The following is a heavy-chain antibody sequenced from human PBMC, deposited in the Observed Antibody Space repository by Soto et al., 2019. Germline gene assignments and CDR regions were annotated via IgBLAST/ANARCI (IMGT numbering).Heavy chain of an antibody. CDR1: GFTFSNYG. J-gene: IGHJ4*02. CDR2: ISYDGSNK. D-gene: IGHD6-13*01. CDR3: ARASRSSSNEQTFDY. Sequence: QVQLAESGGGVVQPGRSLRLSCAASGFTFSNYGMHWVRQAPGKGLEWVAVISYDGSNKYYEDSVKGRVTISRDNSKNTLSLQMNRLRPEDTAVYYCARASRSSSNEQTFDYWGQGTLVTVSP. V-gene: IGHV3-30*03.